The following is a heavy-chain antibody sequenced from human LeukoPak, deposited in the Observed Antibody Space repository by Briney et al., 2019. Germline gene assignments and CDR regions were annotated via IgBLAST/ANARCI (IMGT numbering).Heavy chain of an antibody. CDR2: ISSDSTSI. V-gene: IGHV3-21*01. Sequence: GGSLRLSCAVSGFTFISHSMNWVRQAPGKGLEWVSSISSDSTSIYYADSVKGRFTLSRDNAKNSLYLQMNSLRAEDTAVYYCAGDGSAWTYFDFWGQGTLVTVSS. J-gene: IGHJ4*02. CDR3: AGDGSAWTYFDF. CDR1: GFTFISHS. D-gene: IGHD6-19*01.